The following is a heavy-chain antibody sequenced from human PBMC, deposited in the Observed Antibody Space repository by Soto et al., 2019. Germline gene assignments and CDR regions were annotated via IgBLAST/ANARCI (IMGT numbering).Heavy chain of an antibody. J-gene: IGHJ6*02. CDR1: GGSISSGGYY. Sequence: TLSLTCTVSGGSISSGGYYWSWIRQHPGKGLEWIGYIYYSGSTYYNPSLKSRVTISVDTSKNQFSLKLSSVTAADTAVYYCARTTVTTYYYYGMGVWGQGTTVTVSS. CDR2: IYYSGST. V-gene: IGHV4-31*03. D-gene: IGHD4-17*01. CDR3: ARTTVTTYYYYGMGV.